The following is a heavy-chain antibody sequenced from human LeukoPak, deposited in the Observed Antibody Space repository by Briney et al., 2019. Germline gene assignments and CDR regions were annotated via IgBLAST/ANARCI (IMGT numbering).Heavy chain of an antibody. Sequence: GGALRLSCTASGFTSGDYAMSWVRQAPGKGLEWVGFIRSKDYGGTTEYAASVKGRFTISRDDSKSIAYLQMNSLKTEDTAVYYCTSLISGWYTFDYWGQGTLVTVSS. CDR1: GFTSGDYA. D-gene: IGHD6-19*01. CDR3: TSLISGWYTFDY. CDR2: IRSKDYGGTT. V-gene: IGHV3-49*04. J-gene: IGHJ4*02.